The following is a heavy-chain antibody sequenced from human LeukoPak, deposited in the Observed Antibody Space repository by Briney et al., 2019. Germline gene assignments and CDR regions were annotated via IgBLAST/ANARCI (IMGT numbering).Heavy chain of an antibody. CDR2: IRSKANSYAT. Sequence: GGFLRLSCAASGFTFSGSAMHWVREASGKGLKWVGRIRSKANSYATAYAASVKGRFTISRDDSKNTAYLQMNSLKTEDTAVYYCTRQTRDGYNDYWGQGTLVTVSS. D-gene: IGHD5-24*01. J-gene: IGHJ4*02. CDR3: TRQTRDGYNDY. V-gene: IGHV3-73*01. CDR1: GFTFSGSA.